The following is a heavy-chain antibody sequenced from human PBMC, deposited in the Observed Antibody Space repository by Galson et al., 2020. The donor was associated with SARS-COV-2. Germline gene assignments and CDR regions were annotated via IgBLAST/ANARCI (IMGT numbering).Heavy chain of an antibody. Sequence: SETLSLTCAVYGGSSSDYSWTWVRQSPGKGLEWIGEISHSGSTNYSPSLKSRVFMSVDTSKNQFSLKLRSVTAADTAVYYCARGGSRPIMAFDYYYFYMDVWGKGTTVTVSS. CDR1: GGSSSDYS. CDR2: ISHSGST. D-gene: IGHD3-10*01. CDR3: ARGGSRPIMAFDYYYFYMDV. J-gene: IGHJ6*03. V-gene: IGHV4-34*01.